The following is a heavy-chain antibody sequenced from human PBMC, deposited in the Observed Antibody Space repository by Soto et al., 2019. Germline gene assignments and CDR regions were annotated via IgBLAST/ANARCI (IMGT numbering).Heavy chain of an antibody. J-gene: IGHJ4*02. CDR2: FYHSWST. V-gene: IGHV4-30-4*01. Sequence: QVHLLESGPGLVKPSQTLSLTCTVSNGSIDSRDHYWGWFRQSPGRGLEWIGHFYHSWSTYYNLSLSSRASISNDFFKNQFFLELSSVTGADTAVYFCARIYWLRDSGGYPNPFDYWGQGTLVTVSS. CDR3: ARIYWLRDSGGYPNPFDY. D-gene: IGHD3-22*01. CDR1: NGSIDSRDHY.